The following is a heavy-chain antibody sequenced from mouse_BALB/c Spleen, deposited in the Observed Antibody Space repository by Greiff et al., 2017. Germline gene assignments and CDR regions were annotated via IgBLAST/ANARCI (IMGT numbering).Heavy chain of an antibody. J-gene: IGHJ4*01. D-gene: IGHD2-1*01. V-gene: IGHV5-15*02. CDR2: LSNLAYSI. CDR1: GFTFSDYG. Sequence: DVKVVASGGGLVQPGGSRKLSCAASGFTFSDYGMAWVRQAPGKGPEWVAFLSNLAYSIYYADTVTGRFTISRENAKNTLYLEMSSLRSEDTAMYYCARDGKGAMDYWGQGTSVTVSS. CDR3: ARDGKGAMDY.